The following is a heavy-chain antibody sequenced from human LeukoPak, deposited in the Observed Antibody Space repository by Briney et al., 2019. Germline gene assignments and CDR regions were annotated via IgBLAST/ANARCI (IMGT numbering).Heavy chain of an antibody. Sequence: SETLSLTCTVSVGSINSFSYYWGWVRQPPGKGLEWIWTISYSGSTYYNPSLKSRVTLSIDTSKKQFSLNLSSVTAADTAVYYCSRELVLFDYFYYMDVLGKGTTVTVSS. CDR2: ISYSGST. CDR1: VGSINSFSYY. J-gene: IGHJ6*03. CDR3: SRELVLFDYFYYMDV. D-gene: IGHD6-6*01. V-gene: IGHV4-39*07.